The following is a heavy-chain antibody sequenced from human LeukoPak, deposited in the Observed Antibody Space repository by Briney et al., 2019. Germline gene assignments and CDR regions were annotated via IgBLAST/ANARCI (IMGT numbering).Heavy chain of an antibody. CDR1: GYTFTGYY. Sequence: ASVKVSCKASGYTFTGYYMHWVRQAPGQGLEWMGWINPNSGGTNYAQKFQGRVTMTRDTSISTAYMELSRLRSDDTAVYYCARGIMITFGEVIAPNWFDPWGQGTLVTVSS. CDR2: INPNSGGT. CDR3: ARGIMITFGEVIAPNWFDP. D-gene: IGHD3-16*02. J-gene: IGHJ5*02. V-gene: IGHV1-2*02.